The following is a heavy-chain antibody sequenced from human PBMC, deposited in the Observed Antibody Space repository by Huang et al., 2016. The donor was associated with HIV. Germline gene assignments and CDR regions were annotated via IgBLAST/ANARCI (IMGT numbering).Heavy chain of an antibody. D-gene: IGHD3-10*01. J-gene: IGHJ5*02. V-gene: IGHV4-34*01. Sequence: QVQLQQWGAGLLKPSENLALTCAVYGESLGTYYWAWIRRPPGKGLQWIGEVNDGGDINSNPALESRVTISVDTSRNQVSLTLTSMTAADTATYYCARRFRVAATRKWFDPWGQGTLVIVSS. CDR2: VNDGGDI. CDR1: GESLGTYY. CDR3: ARRFRVAATRKWFDP.